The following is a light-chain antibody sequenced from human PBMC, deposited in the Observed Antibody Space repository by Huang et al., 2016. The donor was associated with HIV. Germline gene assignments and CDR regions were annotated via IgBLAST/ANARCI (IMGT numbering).Light chain of an antibody. CDR2: LGY. Sequence: DIVMTQSPLSLPVTPGEPASISCRSSQSLLHSNGYNYLDLYLQKPGQSPQLLIYLGYNRASGVPDRFSVSGSGTDFTLKISRVEAEDVGVYYCMQALQPPPTFGQGTKVEIK. CDR1: QSLLHSNGYNY. V-gene: IGKV2-28*01. CDR3: MQALQPPPT. J-gene: IGKJ1*01.